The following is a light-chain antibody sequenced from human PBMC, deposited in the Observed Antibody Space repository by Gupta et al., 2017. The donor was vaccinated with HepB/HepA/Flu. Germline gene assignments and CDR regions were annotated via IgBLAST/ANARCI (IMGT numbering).Light chain of an antibody. Sequence: QSVLTQPPSVSGAPGQRVTISCTGSSSTIGAGYDVHWYQQLPGTAPKLLIYGNSNRPSGVPDRFSGSKSGTSASLAITGLQAEEEADYYCQSYDSSLKEVFGGGTKLTVL. J-gene: IGLJ2*01. CDR2: GNS. V-gene: IGLV1-40*01. CDR1: SSTIGAGYD. CDR3: QSYDSSLKEV.